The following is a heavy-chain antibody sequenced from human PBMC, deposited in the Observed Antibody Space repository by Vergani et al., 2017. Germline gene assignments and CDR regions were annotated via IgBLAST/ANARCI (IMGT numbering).Heavy chain of an antibody. V-gene: IGHV3-13*01. CDR3: ARRDSSSPALDY. Sequence: EVQLVESGGGLVQPGGSLRLSCAASGFMFSNYWMNWVRQATGKGLEWVSAIGTAGDTYYPGSVKGRFTISRENAKNSLYLQMNGLRAGDTAVYYCARRDSSSPALDYWGQGTLVTVSS. J-gene: IGHJ4*02. CDR2: IGTAGDT. D-gene: IGHD6-6*01. CDR1: GFMFSNYW.